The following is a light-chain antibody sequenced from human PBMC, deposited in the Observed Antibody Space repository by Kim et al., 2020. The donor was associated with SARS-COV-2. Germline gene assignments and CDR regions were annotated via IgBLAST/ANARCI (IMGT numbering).Light chain of an antibody. Sequence: SPGERATLSGRASQSVSNSYLAWYQQKPGQAPRLLIYGASSRATGIPDRFSGSGSGTDFTFSISRLGPEDFAVYYCQQYGSSPLTFGGGTKVDIK. V-gene: IGKV3-20*01. CDR2: GAS. J-gene: IGKJ4*01. CDR1: QSVSNSY. CDR3: QQYGSSPLT.